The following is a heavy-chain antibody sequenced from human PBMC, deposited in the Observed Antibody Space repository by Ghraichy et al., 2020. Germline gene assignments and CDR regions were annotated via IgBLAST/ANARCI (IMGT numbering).Heavy chain of an antibody. D-gene: IGHD6-19*01. Sequence: ESLNISCTVSGGSISSYYWSWIRQPPGKGLEWIGYIYYSGSTNYNPSLKSRVTISVDTSKNQFSLKLSSVTAADTAVYYCARMEYSSGWYYFDYWGQGTLVTISS. J-gene: IGHJ4*02. V-gene: IGHV4-59*01. CDR2: IYYSGST. CDR1: GGSISSYY. CDR3: ARMEYSSGWYYFDY.